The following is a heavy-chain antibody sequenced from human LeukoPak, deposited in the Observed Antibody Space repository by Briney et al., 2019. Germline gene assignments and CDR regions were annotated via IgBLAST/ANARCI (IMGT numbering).Heavy chain of an antibody. J-gene: IGHJ4*02. CDR2: ISIDGATT. V-gene: IGHV3-74*01. Sequence: GGSLRLSCAASGFTFSSYCRRWVHQAPGRVLVWVSSISIDGATTDSEDYVKGRFTDSRDNAKNTLYLQMNNLRVEDTAVYYGAVAWKTSGDYWGQGTLVTVSS. CDR1: GFTFSSYC. D-gene: IGHD2-15*01. CDR3: AVAWKTSGDY.